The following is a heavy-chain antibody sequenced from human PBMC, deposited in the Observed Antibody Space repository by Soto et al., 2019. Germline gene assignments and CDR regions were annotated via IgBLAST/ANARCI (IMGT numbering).Heavy chain of an antibody. CDR3: ARDIVVVPAAYYGMDV. D-gene: IGHD2-2*01. J-gene: IGHJ6*02. CDR1: GFTFISYS. V-gene: IGHV3-21*01. Sequence: RGSLRFSCAASGFTFISYSINFGRHSPCKGLEWVSSISSSSSYIYYADSVKGRFTISRDNAKNSLYLQMNSLRAEDTAVYYCARDIVVVPAAYYGMDVWGQGTTVTVSS. CDR2: ISSSSSYI.